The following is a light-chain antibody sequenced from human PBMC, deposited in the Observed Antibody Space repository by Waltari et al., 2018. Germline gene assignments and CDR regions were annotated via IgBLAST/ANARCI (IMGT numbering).Light chain of an antibody. J-gene: IGLJ2*01. Sequence: YQHNPARAPNRRIFELGDRPSGFSNRFSGSKSGNTASLTISGLQAEDEAEYYCSSYISSSTLELFGGGTSLTVL. V-gene: IGLV2-14*01. CDR3: SSYISSSTLEL. CDR2: ELG.